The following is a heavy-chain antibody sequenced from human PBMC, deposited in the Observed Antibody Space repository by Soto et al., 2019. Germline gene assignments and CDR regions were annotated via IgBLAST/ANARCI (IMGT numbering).Heavy chain of an antibody. V-gene: IGHV3-33*01. CDR3: ARDGRTRYFDWLLPTYYFDY. J-gene: IGHJ4*02. CDR1: GFTFSSYG. Sequence: GGSLRLSCAASGFTFSSYGMHWVRQAPGKGLEWVAVIWYDGSNKYYADSVKGRFTISRDNSKNTLYLQMNSLRAEDTAVYYWARDGRTRYFDWLLPTYYFDYWGQGTLVTVSS. D-gene: IGHD3-9*01. CDR2: IWYDGSNK.